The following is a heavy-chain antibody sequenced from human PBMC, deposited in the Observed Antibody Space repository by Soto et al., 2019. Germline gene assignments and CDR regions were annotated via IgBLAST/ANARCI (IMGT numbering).Heavy chain of an antibody. CDR2: INHSGST. V-gene: IGHV4-34*01. CDR3: ARGPGKRYWSSTSCYPVAVAGSFDY. CDR1: GGSFSGYY. J-gene: IGHJ4*02. Sequence: PSETLSLTCAVYGGSFSGYYWSWIRQPPGKGLEWIGEINHSGSTNYNPSLKSRVTISVDTSKNQFSLKLSSVTAADTAVYYCARGPGKRYWSSTSCYPVAVAGSFDYWGPGTLVTVSS. D-gene: IGHD2-2*01.